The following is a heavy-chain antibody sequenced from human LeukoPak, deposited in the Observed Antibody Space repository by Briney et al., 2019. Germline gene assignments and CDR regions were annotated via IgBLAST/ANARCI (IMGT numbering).Heavy chain of an antibody. CDR2: ISAYNGNT. CDR3: AREYYDFWSGYSGNVDYFDY. V-gene: IGHV1-18*04. D-gene: IGHD3-3*01. Sequence: ASVKVSCKASGYTFTGYYMHWVRQAPGQGLEWMGWISAYNGNTNYAQKLQGRVTMTTDTSTSTAYMELRSLRSDDTAVYYCAREYYDFWSGYSGNVDYFDYWGQGTLVTVSS. J-gene: IGHJ4*02. CDR1: GYTFTGYY.